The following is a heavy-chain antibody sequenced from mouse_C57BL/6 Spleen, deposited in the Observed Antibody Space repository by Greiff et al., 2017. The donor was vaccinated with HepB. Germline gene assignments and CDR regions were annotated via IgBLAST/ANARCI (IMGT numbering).Heavy chain of an antibody. CDR1: GYTFTDYN. CDR2: INPNNGGT. CDR3: ARNGYLGAWFAY. Sequence: VHVKQSGPELVKPGASVKMSCKASGYTFTDYNMHWVKQSHGKSLEWIGYINPNNGGTSYNQKFKGKATLTGNKSSSTAYMELRSLTSEESAVYYCARNGYLGAWFAYWGQGTLVTVSA. J-gene: IGHJ3*01. D-gene: IGHD2-3*01. V-gene: IGHV1-22*01.